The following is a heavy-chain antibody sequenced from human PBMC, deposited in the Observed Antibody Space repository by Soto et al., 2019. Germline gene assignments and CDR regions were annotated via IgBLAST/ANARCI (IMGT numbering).Heavy chain of an antibody. V-gene: IGHV1-3*01. D-gene: IGHD4-17*01. CDR2: VNAGNGNT. Sequence: ASVKVSCKASGYTFTSYAMHWVRQAPGQRLEWMGWVNAGNGNTKYSQKFQGRVTITRDTSASTAYMELSSLRSEDTAVCYCARVKVDYGDYIDNWFDPWGQGTLVTVSS. J-gene: IGHJ5*02. CDR3: ARVKVDYGDYIDNWFDP. CDR1: GYTFTSYA.